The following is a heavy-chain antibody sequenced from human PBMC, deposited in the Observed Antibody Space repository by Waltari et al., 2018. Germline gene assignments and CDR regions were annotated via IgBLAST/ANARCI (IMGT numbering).Heavy chain of an antibody. Sequence: QVQLQQWGAGLLKPSETLSLTCAVYGGSFNGSYWSWIRQPPGKGLGWIGEMTHSATTHYNPTLKGRVTISLDTSKNQFSLKLSSVTAADTAVYYCARGIVGATTPNYYYYGMDVWGQGTTVTVSS. D-gene: IGHD1-26*01. V-gene: IGHV4-34*01. CDR2: MTHSATT. CDR3: ARGIVGATTPNYYYYGMDV. J-gene: IGHJ6*02. CDR1: GGSFNGSY.